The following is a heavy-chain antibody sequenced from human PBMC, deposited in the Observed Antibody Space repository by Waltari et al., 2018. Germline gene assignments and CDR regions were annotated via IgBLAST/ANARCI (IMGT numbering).Heavy chain of an antibody. J-gene: IGHJ4*02. CDR1: GFTFSSYS. V-gene: IGHV3-21*01. D-gene: IGHD2-21*01. CDR2: ISSCGSDI. Sequence: EVQLVESGGGLVKPGGSLRLSCAAYGFTFSSYSMNWVRQAPGKGRVVAASISSCGSDIDYADSVNGRFTITSDNSKNSLYLQMNSLRAEDTAVYYCSRDQVLAGGDDYWGQGTLVTVSS. CDR3: SRDQVLAGGDDY.